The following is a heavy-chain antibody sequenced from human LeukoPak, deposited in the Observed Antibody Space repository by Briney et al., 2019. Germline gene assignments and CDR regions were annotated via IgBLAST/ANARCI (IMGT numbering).Heavy chain of an antibody. CDR1: GYTFTSYA. J-gene: IGHJ4*02. V-gene: IGHV1-69*04. Sequence: ASVKVSCKASGYTFTSYAISWVRQAPGQGLEWMGRIIPILGIANYAQKFQGRVTITADKSTSTAYMKLSSLRSEDTAVYYCARAPVIAAAGIFDYWGQGTLVTVSS. CDR2: IIPILGIA. D-gene: IGHD6-13*01. CDR3: ARAPVIAAAGIFDY.